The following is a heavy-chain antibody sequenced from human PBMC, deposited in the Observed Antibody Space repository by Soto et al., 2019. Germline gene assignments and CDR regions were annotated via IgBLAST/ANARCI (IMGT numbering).Heavy chain of an antibody. CDR3: ARGYYDSSGYYPIDY. V-gene: IGHV1-8*01. CDR1: GYTFTSHD. Sequence: ASVKVSCKASGYTFTSHDIMWVRQATGQGLEWMGWVNPNSGNTDSAHKFQGRVTMTWNTAINTVYMELSSLRFEDTAVYYCARGYYDSSGYYPIDYWGQGTRVTVSS. CDR2: VNPNSGNT. D-gene: IGHD3-22*01. J-gene: IGHJ4*02.